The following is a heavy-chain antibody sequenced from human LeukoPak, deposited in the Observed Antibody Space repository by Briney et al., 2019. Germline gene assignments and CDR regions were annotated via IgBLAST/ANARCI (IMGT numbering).Heavy chain of an antibody. CDR3: ARGRGDYIWGSYRYYVSYYFDY. V-gene: IGHV4-34*01. Sequence: PSETLSLTCAVYGGSFSGYYWSWIRQPPGKGLEWIGEINHSGSTNYNPSLKSRVTIPVDTSKNQFSLELSSVTAADTAVYYCARGRGDYIWGSYRYYVSYYFDYWGQGTLVTVSS. CDR2: INHSGST. J-gene: IGHJ4*02. CDR1: GGSFSGYY. D-gene: IGHD3-16*02.